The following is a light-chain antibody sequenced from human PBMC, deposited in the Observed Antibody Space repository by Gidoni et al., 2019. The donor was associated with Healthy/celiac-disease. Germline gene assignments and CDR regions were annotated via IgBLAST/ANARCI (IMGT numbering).Light chain of an antibody. CDR3: QQRSSPYT. V-gene: IGKV3-11*01. Sequence: EIVLTQSPATLSLSPGERATLSCRASQSVSSYLAWYQQKPGQAPRLLIYDASNRATGIPARFSGSGSGTDFTLTISSLEPEDFAVYYWQQRSSPYTFGQGTKLEIK. CDR1: QSVSSY. J-gene: IGKJ2*01. CDR2: DAS.